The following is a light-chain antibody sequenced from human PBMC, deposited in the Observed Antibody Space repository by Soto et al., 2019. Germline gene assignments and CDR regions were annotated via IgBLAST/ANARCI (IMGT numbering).Light chain of an antibody. J-gene: IGKJ2*01. V-gene: IGKV1-5*01. CDR1: QSISSW. CDR3: QQYNSYSWT. Sequence: DIQMTQSPSTLSASVGDRVTITCRASQSISSWLAWYQQKPGKAPKLLIYDASSWESGVPSRFSGSGSATEFTLTISSLQPDDFAAYYCQQYNSYSWTFGQGTKLEIK. CDR2: DAS.